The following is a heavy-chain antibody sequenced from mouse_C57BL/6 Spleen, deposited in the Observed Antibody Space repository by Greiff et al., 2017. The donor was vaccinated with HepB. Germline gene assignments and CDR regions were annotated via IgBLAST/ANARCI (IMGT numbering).Heavy chain of an antibody. CDR3: DRRETTDDCYVYYAMDY. D-gene: IGHD1-1*01. J-gene: IGHJ4*01. CDR1: GFNIKNTY. V-gene: IGHV14-3*01. CDR2: IDPANGNT. Sequence: VQLQQSVAELVRPGASVKLSCTASGFNIKNTYMHWVKQRPEQGLEWIGRIDPANGNTKYAPKFQGKATITADTSSNTAYLQLSSLTSEDTAIYYGDRRETTDDCYVYYAMDYWGQGTSVTVSS.